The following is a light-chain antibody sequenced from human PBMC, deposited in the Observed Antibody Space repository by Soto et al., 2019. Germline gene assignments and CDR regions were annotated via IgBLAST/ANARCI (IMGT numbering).Light chain of an antibody. J-gene: IGKJ1*01. CDR3: QHSHSSPWT. CDR1: QRINNY. Sequence: DIQMTQSPSTLSASVGDRVTITCRASQRINNYLAWYQQKPGKAPKLLIYKASSLESGVPSRFSGSGSGTEGTLTVRSLQHDDLATYYCQHSHSSPWTFGQGTKVEIK. V-gene: IGKV1-5*03. CDR2: KAS.